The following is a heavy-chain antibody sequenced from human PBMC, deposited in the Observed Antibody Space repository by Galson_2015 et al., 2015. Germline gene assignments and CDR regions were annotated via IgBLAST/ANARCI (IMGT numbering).Heavy chain of an antibody. J-gene: IGHJ4*02. D-gene: IGHD3-10*01. CDR3: ARGGRGTRFDY. Sequence: SLRLSCAASGFTFSYNVMSWVRQAPGKGLEWVSAISGSGGSTYYADSVKGRFAISRDNTKNTLYLQTYSPRAEDTAIYYCARGGRGTRFDYWGQGTLVTVSS. CDR1: GFTFSYNV. CDR2: ISGSGGST. V-gene: IGHV3-23*01.